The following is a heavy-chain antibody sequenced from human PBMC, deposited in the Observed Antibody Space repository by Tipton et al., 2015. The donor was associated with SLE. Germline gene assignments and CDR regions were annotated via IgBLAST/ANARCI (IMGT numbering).Heavy chain of an antibody. D-gene: IGHD5-12*01. J-gene: IGHJ1*01. V-gene: IGHV4-4*07. Sequence: GLVKPSETLSLTCTVSGGSISFDYWSWIRQSAGRGLEWIGRIYSSGDRDYNPSLRSRVTMSIDASQNRVSLRLKSVSAADTAFYYCVKDSGPSGYVSSYFKHWGQGTLVTVSS. CDR3: VKDSGPSGYVSSYFKH. CDR2: IYSSGDR. CDR1: GGSISFDY.